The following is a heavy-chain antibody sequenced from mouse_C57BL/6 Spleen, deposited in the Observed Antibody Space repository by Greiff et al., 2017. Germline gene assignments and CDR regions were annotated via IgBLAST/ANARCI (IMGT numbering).Heavy chain of an antibody. CDR1: GYTFTSYT. CDR3: ARWGTAFDY. Sequence: VQLQQSGAELARPGASVKMSCKASGYTFTSYTMHWVKQRPGQGLEWIGYINPSSGYTKYNPKFKDTATLTADKYSSTAYKQLSSLTSEDYAVYYCARWGTAFDYWGQGTTLTVSS. V-gene: IGHV1-4*01. D-gene: IGHD3-3*01. J-gene: IGHJ2*01. CDR2: INPSSGYT.